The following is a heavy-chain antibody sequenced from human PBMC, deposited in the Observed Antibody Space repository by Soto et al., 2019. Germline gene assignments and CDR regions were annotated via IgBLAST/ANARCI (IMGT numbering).Heavy chain of an antibody. V-gene: IGHV3-9*01. Sequence: GGSLRLSCAASGFTFDDYAMHWVRQAPGKGLEWVSGISWNSGSIGYADSVKGRFTISRDNAKNSLYLQMNSLRAEDTALYYCAKDPTIFGVDIMPGYFDYWGQGTLVTVSS. CDR2: ISWNSGSI. D-gene: IGHD3-3*01. CDR3: AKDPTIFGVDIMPGYFDY. CDR1: GFTFDDYA. J-gene: IGHJ4*02.